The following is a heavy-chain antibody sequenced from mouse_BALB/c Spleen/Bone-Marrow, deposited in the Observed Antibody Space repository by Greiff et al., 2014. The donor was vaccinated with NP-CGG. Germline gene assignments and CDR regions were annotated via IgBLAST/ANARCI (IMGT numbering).Heavy chain of an antibody. Sequence: EVKVEESGGGLVQPGGSLRLSCATSGFTFTDYYMSWVRQPPGKALEWLGFIRNKANGYTTEYSASVKGRFTIPRDNSQSILYLQMNTLRAEDSATYYCARDRGLLRFDYWGQGTTLTVSS. V-gene: IGHV7-3*02. D-gene: IGHD2-3*01. CDR3: ARDRGLLRFDY. CDR1: GFTFTDYY. J-gene: IGHJ2*01. CDR2: IRNKANGYTT.